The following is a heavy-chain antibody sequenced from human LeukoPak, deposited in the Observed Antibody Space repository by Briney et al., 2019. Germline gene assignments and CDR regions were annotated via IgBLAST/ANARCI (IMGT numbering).Heavy chain of an antibody. CDR1: GFTVSQYA. CDR2: IWYDGSNK. CDR3: ARGRSYGPHY. Sequence: PGRSLRLSCAASGFTVSQYALHWVRQAPGKGLEWVAVIWYDGSNKYYADSVKGRFTISRDNSKNTLYLQMNSLRAEDTAVYYCARGRSYGPHYWGQGTLVTVSS. J-gene: IGHJ4*02. V-gene: IGHV3-33*08. D-gene: IGHD5-18*01.